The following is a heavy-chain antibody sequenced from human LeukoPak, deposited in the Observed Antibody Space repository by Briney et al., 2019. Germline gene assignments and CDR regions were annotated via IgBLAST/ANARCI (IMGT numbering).Heavy chain of an antibody. J-gene: IGHJ4*02. CDR1: GGSISSYY. CDR3: ARRMYDYYDS. V-gene: IGHV4-59*08. CDR2: IYHSGST. Sequence: SETLSLTCTVSGGSISSYYWSWIRQPPGKGLEWIGEIYHSGSTNYNPSLKSRVTISVDKSKNQFSLKLSSVTAADTAVYYCARRMYDYYDSWGQGTLVTVSS. D-gene: IGHD3-22*01.